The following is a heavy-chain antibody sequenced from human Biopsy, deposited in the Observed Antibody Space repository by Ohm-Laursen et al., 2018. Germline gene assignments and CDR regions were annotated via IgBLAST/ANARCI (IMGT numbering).Heavy chain of an antibody. V-gene: IGHV3-33*01. CDR1: GFTFSGYG. D-gene: IGHD3-22*01. J-gene: IGHJ4*02. CDR2: IWSDGNNK. CDR3: ARDAEEFDSSGPRFDY. Sequence: SLRLSCAAPGFTFSGYGMHWVRQAPGKGLEWVAVIWSDGNNKYYADSVKGRFTISRDTSRNTLYMQMNSLRVEDTALYYCARDAEEFDSSGPRFDYWGQGTLVTVSS.